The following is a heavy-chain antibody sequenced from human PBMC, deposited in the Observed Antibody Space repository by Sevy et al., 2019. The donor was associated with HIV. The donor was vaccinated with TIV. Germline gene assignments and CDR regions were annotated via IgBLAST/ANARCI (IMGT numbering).Heavy chain of an antibody. CDR2: MWFDGSNT. Sequence: GGSLRLSCAASGFTFSTYAMHWVRQAPGKGLEWVADMWFDGSNTYYADSVKGRFTISRDIAKNTLHLQMNSLRAEDTAVYYCARDLEFYDYGDYGPAFMPDYWGQGTLVTVSS. J-gene: IGHJ4*02. CDR1: GFTFSTYA. D-gene: IGHD4-17*01. CDR3: ARDLEFYDYGDYGPAFMPDY. V-gene: IGHV3-33*01.